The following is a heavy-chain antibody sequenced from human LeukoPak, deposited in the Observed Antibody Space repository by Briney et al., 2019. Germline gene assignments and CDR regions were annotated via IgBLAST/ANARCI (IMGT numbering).Heavy chain of an antibody. V-gene: IGHV3-23*01. CDR2: ISGSGDTT. Sequence: PGGSLSLSCVASGFTFNNYAMTWVRQVPGKGLEWVSAISGSGDTTHYADSVKGRFTISRDNSKNTLNLQMNSLRAEDTAVYYCAKDGIFYCDSRGYYASYYDYWGQGTLVTVSS. J-gene: IGHJ4*02. D-gene: IGHD3-22*01. CDR1: GFTFNNYA. CDR3: AKDGIFYCDSRGYYASYYDY.